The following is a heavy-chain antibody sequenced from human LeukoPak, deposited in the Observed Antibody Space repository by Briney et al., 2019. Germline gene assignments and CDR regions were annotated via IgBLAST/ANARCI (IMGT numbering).Heavy chain of an antibody. V-gene: IGHV5-51*01. D-gene: IGHD2-15*01. CDR2: IYPGDSDT. J-gene: IGHJ6*03. CDR1: GYSFTSYW. Sequence: GESLKIYCKGSGYSFTSYWIGWVRQMARKGREWMGIIYPGDSDTRYSPSFQGQVAISADKSISTAYLQWSSLKASDTAMYYCAILNPLGYCSGGSCYSDYMDVWGKGTTVTVSS. CDR3: AILNPLGYCSGGSCYSDYMDV.